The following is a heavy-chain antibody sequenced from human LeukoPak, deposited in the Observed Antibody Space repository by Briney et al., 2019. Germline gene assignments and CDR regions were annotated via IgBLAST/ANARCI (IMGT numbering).Heavy chain of an antibody. CDR3: AREIRYFDY. D-gene: IGHD4-17*01. CDR1: GFTFSSYA. Sequence: GGSLRLSCAASGFTFSSYAMHWVRQAPGKGLEWVAVISYDGSNKNYADSVKGRFTISRDNSKNTLYLQMNSLRAKDTAVYYCAREIRYFDYWGQGTLVTVSS. CDR2: ISYDGSNK. V-gene: IGHV3-30-3*01. J-gene: IGHJ4*02.